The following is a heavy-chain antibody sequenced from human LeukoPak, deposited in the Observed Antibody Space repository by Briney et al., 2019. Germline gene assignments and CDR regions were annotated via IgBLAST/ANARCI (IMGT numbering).Heavy chain of an antibody. J-gene: IGHJ4*02. V-gene: IGHV3-21*01. CDR1: GFTFSSSS. Sequence: GGSLRLSCAAAGFTFSSSSMNWVRQTPGKGLEWVSSISGESKYVYYADSVKGRFTISRDTSKTSLYLQMNSLRAEDTAVYYCARGAVFQGNYDYWGQGTQVTVSS. CDR3: ARGAVFQGNYDY. CDR2: ISGESKYV. D-gene: IGHD3-10*01.